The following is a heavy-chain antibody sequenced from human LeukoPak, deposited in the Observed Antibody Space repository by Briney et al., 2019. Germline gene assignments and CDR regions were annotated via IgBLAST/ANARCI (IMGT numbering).Heavy chain of an antibody. Sequence: GESMNFSCRASGNSFSTNRIGWVRQMPGKGLEWMGVIYPGDSDTRYSPSFQGQVTMSADKSISTAYLQWSSLKASDSAMYYCGRGGYSVYECDYGGQGPLVTVSS. CDR2: IYPGDSDT. D-gene: IGHD5/OR15-5a*01. CDR1: GNSFSTNR. CDR3: GRGGYSVYECDY. V-gene: IGHV5-51*01. J-gene: IGHJ4*02.